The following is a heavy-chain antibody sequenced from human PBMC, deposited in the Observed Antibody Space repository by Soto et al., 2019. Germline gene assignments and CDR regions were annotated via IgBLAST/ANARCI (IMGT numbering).Heavy chain of an antibody. CDR1: GGSISSGGYS. D-gene: IGHD2-2*01. J-gene: IGHJ6*02. CDR2: IYHSGST. CDR3: ARALMPSKRNYYYGMDV. Sequence: SETLSLTCAVSGGSISSGGYSWSWIRQPPGKGLEWIGYIYHSGSTYYNPSLKSRVTISVDRSRNQFSLKLSSVTAADTAVYYCARALMPSKRNYYYGMDVWGQGTTVTVSS. V-gene: IGHV4-30-2*01.